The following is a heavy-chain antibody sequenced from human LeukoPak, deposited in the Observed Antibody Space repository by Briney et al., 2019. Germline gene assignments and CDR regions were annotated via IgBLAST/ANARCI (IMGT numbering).Heavy chain of an antibody. CDR2: ISGSGGST. V-gene: IGHV3-23*01. CDR1: GFTFSSYA. J-gene: IGHJ4*02. Sequence: AGSLRLSCAASGFTFSSYAMSWIRQPPGKGLEWVSGISGSGGSTYYADSVKGRFTISRDNSKKTLHLQMNSLRAEDTAVYYCAKGVAGLLPNFDYWGQGTLVTVSS. CDR3: AKGVAGLLPNFDY. D-gene: IGHD6-19*01.